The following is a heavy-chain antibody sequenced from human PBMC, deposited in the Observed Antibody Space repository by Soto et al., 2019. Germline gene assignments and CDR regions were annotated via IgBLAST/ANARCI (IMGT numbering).Heavy chain of an antibody. CDR2: ISGSGGNT. V-gene: IGHV3-23*01. CDR3: AKDAIGIVVVVAANWFDP. D-gene: IGHD2-15*01. Sequence: PGGSLRLSCAASGFSFDTYAMSWVRQAPGKGLEWVSSISGSGGNTYYADSVKGRFTISRDNSQNTLYLQMNSLRAEDTAVYYCAKDAIGIVVVVAANWFDPRGQGILVTVSS. J-gene: IGHJ5*02. CDR1: GFSFDTYA.